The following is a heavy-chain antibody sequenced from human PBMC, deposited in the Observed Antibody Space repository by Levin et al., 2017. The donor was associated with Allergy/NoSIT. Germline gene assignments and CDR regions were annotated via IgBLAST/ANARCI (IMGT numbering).Heavy chain of an antibody. V-gene: IGHV1-2*02. D-gene: IGHD6-13*01. Sequence: GESLKISCKASGYTFTGYYMHWVRQAPGQGLEWMGWLNPNSGGTNYAQKFQGRVTMTRDPSISTAYMELSGLTSGDTAVYYCARHSGQYSSSWVFDYWSQGTPIILSS. CDR1: GYTFTGYY. J-gene: IGHJ4*02. CDR2: LNPNSGGT. CDR3: ARHSGQYSSSWVFDY.